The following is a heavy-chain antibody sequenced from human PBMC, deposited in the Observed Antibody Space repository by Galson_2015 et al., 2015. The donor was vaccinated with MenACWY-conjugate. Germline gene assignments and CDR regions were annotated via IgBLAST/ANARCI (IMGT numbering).Heavy chain of an antibody. CDR2: ISAYNGNT. J-gene: IGHJ4*02. V-gene: IGHV1-18*04. D-gene: IGHD3-22*01. CDR1: GYTFTSYG. CDR3: ARGTHYYDSSGYYFDY. Sequence: SVKVSCKASGYTFTSYGISWVRQAPGQGLEWMGWISAYNGNTNYAQKLQGRVTMTTDTSTSTAYMELRSLRSDDTAVYYCARGTHYYDSSGYYFDYWGQGTLVTVSS.